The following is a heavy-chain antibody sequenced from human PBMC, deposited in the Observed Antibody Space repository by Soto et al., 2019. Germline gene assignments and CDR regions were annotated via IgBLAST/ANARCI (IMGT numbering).Heavy chain of an antibody. CDR2: INHSGST. V-gene: IGHV4-34*01. CDR3: AREKTYYDILTGYYWFDP. J-gene: IGHJ5*02. CDR1: GGSFSAYY. D-gene: IGHD3-9*01. Sequence: SETLSLTCDVYGGSFSAYYWTWIRQPPGKGLGWIGEINHSGSTNYNPSLKSRVTISLDTSKNQFSLKLTSVTAADTAVYYCAREKTYYDILTGYYWFDPWGQGTLVTVSS.